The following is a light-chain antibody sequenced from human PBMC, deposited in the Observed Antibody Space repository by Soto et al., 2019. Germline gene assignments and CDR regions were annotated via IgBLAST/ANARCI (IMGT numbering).Light chain of an antibody. CDR2: GAS. Sequence: EIVLTQSPGTLSLSPGERATLSCRASQSVSSSYLAWYQQKPGQAPRLLIYGASSMAPGIPDRFRGSGSGTDFTLTISRLEREDVAVYYCQQYGSSAPFTFGGGAKVEIK. J-gene: IGKJ4*01. V-gene: IGKV3-20*01. CDR3: QQYGSSAPFT. CDR1: QSVSSSY.